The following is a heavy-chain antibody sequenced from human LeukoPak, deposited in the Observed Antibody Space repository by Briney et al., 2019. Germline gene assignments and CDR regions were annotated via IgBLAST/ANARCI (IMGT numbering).Heavy chain of an antibody. CDR3: ARTTVESGRYDAFDI. CDR2: LYSGGSA. D-gene: IGHD4-23*01. V-gene: IGHV3-53*01. CDR1: GFTVSSNY. J-gene: IGHJ3*02. Sequence: HPGGSLRLSCGASGFTVSSNYMSWVRQASEKGLEWVSILYSGGSAYYADSVKGRFTISRDNSKNTLYLQMNSLRVEDTAVYYCARTTVESGRYDAFDIWGQGTLVSVSS.